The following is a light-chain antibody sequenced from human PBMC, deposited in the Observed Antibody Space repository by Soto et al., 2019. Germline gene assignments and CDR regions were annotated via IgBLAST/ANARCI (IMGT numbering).Light chain of an antibody. J-gene: IGLJ1*01. V-gene: IGLV2-14*01. CDR2: EVS. CDR1: SSDVGGYNY. Sequence: QSVLTQPDSVSGYTGQSITISCTGTSSDVGGYNYVSWYQQHTGKAPKHMIYEVSNRPPGVSNRFSSSKSGNTASLTISGLQAEDGADYYCSSYTSSSPYVFGTGTKVTVL. CDR3: SSYTSSSPYV.